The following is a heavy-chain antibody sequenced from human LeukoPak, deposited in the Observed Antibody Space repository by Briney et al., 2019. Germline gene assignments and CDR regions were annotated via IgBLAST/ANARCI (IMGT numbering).Heavy chain of an antibody. V-gene: IGHV4-59*11. CDR3: ARVHDFWSGYYPTNWFDP. CDR1: GGSLSSHY. CDR2: IYYSGST. Sequence: SETLSLTSTVSGGSLSSHYWSWIRQPPGQGLEWIGYIYYSGSTNYNPSPKSRATISVDTSKTQFSLKLSSVTAADTAVYYCARVHDFWSGYYPTNWFDPWGQGTLVTVSS. J-gene: IGHJ5*02. D-gene: IGHD3-3*01.